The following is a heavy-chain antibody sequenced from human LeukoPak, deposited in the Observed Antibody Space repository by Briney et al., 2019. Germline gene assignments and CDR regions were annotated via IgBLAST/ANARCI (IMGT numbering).Heavy chain of an antibody. V-gene: IGHV3-23*01. CDR3: AKRVPYSSSSVYFDS. Sequence: PGWSLRLSCLASGFTFSSYGMSWVRQAPGKGLEGVSAVSDTGRDTYYADSVKGRFTISKDNSKNTLFLQMNSLRAEDTAVYYCAKRVPYSSSSVYFDSWGQGTLVTVSS. D-gene: IGHD6-6*01. CDR1: GFTFSSYG. J-gene: IGHJ4*02. CDR2: VSDTGRDT.